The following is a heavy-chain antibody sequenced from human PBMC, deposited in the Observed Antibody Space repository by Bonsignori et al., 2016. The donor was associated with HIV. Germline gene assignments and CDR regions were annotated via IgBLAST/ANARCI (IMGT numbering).Heavy chain of an antibody. V-gene: IGHV3-7*03. CDR3: ARDPAYCGADCYSSH. CDR2: NQDGTEK. J-gene: IGHJ4*02. Sequence: VRQMPGKGAGIGGQVNQDGTEKYYVDSVKGRFTISRDNGKNSLFLQMSSLSAEDTAVYYCARDPAYCGADCYSSHWGQGTLVTVSS. D-gene: IGHD2-21*01.